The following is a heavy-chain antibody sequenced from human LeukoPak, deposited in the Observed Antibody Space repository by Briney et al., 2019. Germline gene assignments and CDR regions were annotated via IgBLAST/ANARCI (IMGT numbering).Heavy chain of an antibody. CDR3: ARDGTGSGSYYGDYYYYYYMDV. Sequence: ASVKVSCKASGYIFTGYGFTWVRQAPGQGLEWMGWISAYSDNANYAQNLQGRVTMTTDTSTSTAYMELRSLRSDDTAVYYCARDGTGSGSYYGDYYYYYYMDVWGKGTTVTISS. CDR2: ISAYSDNA. CDR1: GYIFTGYG. J-gene: IGHJ6*03. D-gene: IGHD3-10*01. V-gene: IGHV1-18*01.